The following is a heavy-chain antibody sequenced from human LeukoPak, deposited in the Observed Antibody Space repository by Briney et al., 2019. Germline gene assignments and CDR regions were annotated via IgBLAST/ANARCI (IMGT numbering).Heavy chain of an antibody. J-gene: IGHJ4*02. CDR2: ISFDGRTK. CDR3: AKDWHSVTIFDS. Sequence: GRSLRLSCAPSGFTFSSYGMHWVRQAPGKGLEWVAVISFDGRTKYYADSVKGRFTISRDNSNKTLFLQMNSLRAEDTALYYCAKDWHSVTIFDSWGQGTLVTVSS. CDR1: GFTFSSYG. D-gene: IGHD4-17*01. V-gene: IGHV3-30*18.